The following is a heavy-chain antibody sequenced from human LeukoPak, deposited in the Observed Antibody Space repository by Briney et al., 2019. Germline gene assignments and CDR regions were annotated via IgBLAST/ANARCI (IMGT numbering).Heavy chain of an antibody. CDR1: GFTFSSYW. CDR3: ARGMATIDGYYYYMDV. D-gene: IGHD5-24*01. Sequence: GGSLRLSCVASGFTFSSYWMSWVRQAPGKGLEWVANIKQDGSEKYYVDSVKGRFTMSRDNAKNSLYLQMNSLRAEDTAVYYCARGMATIDGYYYYMDVWGKGTTVTVSS. J-gene: IGHJ6*03. CDR2: IKQDGSEK. V-gene: IGHV3-7*01.